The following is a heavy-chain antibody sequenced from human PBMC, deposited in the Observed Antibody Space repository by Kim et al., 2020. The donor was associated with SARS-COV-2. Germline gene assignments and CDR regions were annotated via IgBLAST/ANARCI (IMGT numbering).Heavy chain of an antibody. CDR1: GFTFSDYY. D-gene: IGHD5-12*01. CDR2: IDKSGRAT. Sequence: GGSLRLSCAASGFTFSDYYMTWIRQAPGKGLEWISCIDKSGRATYYADSVKGRFTISRDNAKNSLXXQMXTLRAEDTAVYYCAXDPXXGDGYHYDSWGQGXXVTVSS. CDR3: AXDPXXGDGYHYDS. V-gene: IGHV3-11*01. J-gene: IGHJ5*01.